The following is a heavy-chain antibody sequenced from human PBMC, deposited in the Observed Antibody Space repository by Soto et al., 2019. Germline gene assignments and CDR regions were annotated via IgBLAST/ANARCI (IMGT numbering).Heavy chain of an antibody. CDR3: ARVGVLRFLEWYPGWFDP. Sequence: SETLSLTCTVSGGSISSYYWSWIRQPPGKGLEWIGYIYYSGSTNYNPSLKSRVTISVDTSKNQFSLKLSSVTAADTAVYYCARVGVLRFLEWYPGWFDPWGQGTLVTSPQ. CDR1: GGSISSYY. V-gene: IGHV4-59*01. J-gene: IGHJ5*02. D-gene: IGHD3-3*01. CDR2: IYYSGST.